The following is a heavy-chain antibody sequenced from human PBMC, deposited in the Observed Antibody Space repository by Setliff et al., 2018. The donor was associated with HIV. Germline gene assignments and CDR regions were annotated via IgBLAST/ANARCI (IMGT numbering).Heavy chain of an antibody. J-gene: IGHJ4*02. CDR2: INAGDDNT. CDR3: ARGSCSGCYLSDY. CDR1: GYTFSTNA. V-gene: IGHV1-3*01. D-gene: IGHD6-19*01. Sequence: ASVKVSCKAFGYTFSTNAIHWVRQAPGQRLEWMGYINAGDDNTRYSEKFQSRVTITRDTSANTAYMELSSLRSEDTAVYYCARGSCSGCYLSDYWGLGTLVTVSS.